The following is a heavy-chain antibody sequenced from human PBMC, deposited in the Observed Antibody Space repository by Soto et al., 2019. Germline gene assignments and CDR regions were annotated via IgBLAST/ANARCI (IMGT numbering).Heavy chain of an antibody. Sequence: SETLSLTCTVSAGSVSSHTHYWSWIRQPPGKRLEWIGFTYSSGSTNYNPSLKSRVTMSVDTSKNQFSLKLRSVIVADTAVYHCARFVRSCSGTTCYTRADVWGQGTTVTVSS. CDR2: TYSSGST. CDR1: AGSVSSHTHY. J-gene: IGHJ6*02. CDR3: ARFVRSCSGTTCYTRADV. V-gene: IGHV4-61*01. D-gene: IGHD2-2*02.